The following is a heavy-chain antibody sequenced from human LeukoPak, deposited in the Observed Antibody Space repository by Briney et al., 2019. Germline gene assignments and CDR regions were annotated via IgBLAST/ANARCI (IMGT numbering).Heavy chain of an antibody. Sequence: ASVKVSCKASGYTFTSYYMHWVRQAPGQGLEWMGIINPSGGSTSYAQKFQGRVTMTRDTSMSTVYMELSSLRSEDTAVYYCARDYCSSTSCYMGRDYYYYGMDVWGKGTTVTVSS. J-gene: IGHJ6*04. V-gene: IGHV1-46*01. CDR3: ARDYCSSTSCYMGRDYYYYGMDV. CDR1: GYTFTSYY. CDR2: INPSGGST. D-gene: IGHD2-2*02.